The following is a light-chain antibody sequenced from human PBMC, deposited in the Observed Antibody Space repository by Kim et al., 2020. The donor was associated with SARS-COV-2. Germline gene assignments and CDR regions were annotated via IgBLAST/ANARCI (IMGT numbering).Light chain of an antibody. J-gene: IGLJ3*02. Sequence: PGETVTVTCASTTRAVTSGFYATWFQVKPGQAPKTLIYSSSHKHSWTPARFSGSLLGGKAALTLSGAQPEDEAEYFCLLYYGAFWMFGGGTQLTVL. CDR2: SSS. CDR1: TRAVTSGFY. CDR3: LLYYGAFWM. V-gene: IGLV7-43*01.